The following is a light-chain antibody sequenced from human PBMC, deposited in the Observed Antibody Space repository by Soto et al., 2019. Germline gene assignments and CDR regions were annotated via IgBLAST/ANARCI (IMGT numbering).Light chain of an antibody. V-gene: IGKV3-15*01. Sequence: EIVMTQSPATLSVSPGERATLSCRASQSVFSSLAWYQQKPGQAPRLLIYGAATRATGIPARFSGSGSGTEFTLTISSLQSEDFAVYYCQQYHNWPAFGQGTKVESK. J-gene: IGKJ1*01. CDR2: GAA. CDR1: QSVFSS. CDR3: QQYHNWPA.